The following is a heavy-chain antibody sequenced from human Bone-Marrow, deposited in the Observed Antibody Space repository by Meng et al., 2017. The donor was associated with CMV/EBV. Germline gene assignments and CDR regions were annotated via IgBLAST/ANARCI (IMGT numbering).Heavy chain of an antibody. Sequence: SETLSLTCIVSGYSISSGYYWGWIRQPPGKGLEWIGSIYHSGSTYYNPSLKSRVTISVDTSKNQFSLKLSSVTAADTAVYYCARYTFGGVRVYYYGMDVWGQGTTVTVSS. CDR1: GYSISSGYY. J-gene: IGHJ6*02. CDR3: ARYTFGGVRVYYYGMDV. D-gene: IGHD3-16*01. V-gene: IGHV4-38-2*02. CDR2: IYHSGST.